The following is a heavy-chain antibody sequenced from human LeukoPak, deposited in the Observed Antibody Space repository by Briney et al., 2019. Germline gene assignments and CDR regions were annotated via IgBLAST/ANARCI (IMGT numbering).Heavy chain of an antibody. CDR2: IRQDGSEK. Sequence: GRSLRLSCAASGFTFSSYWMSWVRQAPGKGLEWVANIRQDGSEKYYVDSVKGRFTISRDNAKNSLYLQMNSLRAEDTAVYYCARGSYYYGSGSYYFDYWGQGTLVTVSS. D-gene: IGHD3-10*01. CDR1: GFTFSSYW. V-gene: IGHV3-7*01. J-gene: IGHJ4*02. CDR3: ARGSYYYGSGSYYFDY.